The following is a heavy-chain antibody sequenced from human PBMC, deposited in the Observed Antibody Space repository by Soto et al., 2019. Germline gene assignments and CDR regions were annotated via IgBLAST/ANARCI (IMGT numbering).Heavy chain of an antibody. CDR2: LIPIFGTA. CDR1: GGTFSSYA. D-gene: IGHD4-17*01. CDR3: ARDFAYGGNIQPYPTYYFDY. J-gene: IGHJ4*01. Sequence: QVQLVQSGAEVKKPGSSVKVSCKASGGTFSSYAISWVRQAPGQGLEWMGGLIPIFGTANYAQKFQGRVTITADKSASTAYMELSSLRSENTAVYYCARDFAYGGNIQPYPTYYFDYGGQGTLVTVSS. V-gene: IGHV1-69*06.